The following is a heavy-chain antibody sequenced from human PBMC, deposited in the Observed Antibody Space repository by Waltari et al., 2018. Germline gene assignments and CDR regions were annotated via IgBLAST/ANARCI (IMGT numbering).Heavy chain of an antibody. CDR2: FYKSGTT. V-gene: IGHV4-39*07. CDR3: VRGYPDIVATISDY. J-gene: IGHJ4*02. CDR1: RSSIRNNNYY. D-gene: IGHD5-12*01. Sequence: QLQLQESGPGLVKPSETLSLTCTVSRSSIRNNNYYWGWVRQPPGKGLEWIGRFYKSGTTYYNPSLKSRGTISVDTSNNQFSLKLNSVTAADTAVYYCVRGYPDIVATISDYWGQGTLVIVSS.